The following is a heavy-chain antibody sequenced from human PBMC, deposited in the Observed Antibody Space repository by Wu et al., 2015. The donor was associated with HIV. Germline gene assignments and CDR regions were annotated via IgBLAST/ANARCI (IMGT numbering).Heavy chain of an antibody. CDR1: GYTFTDYY. CDR3: ARVLALTGYTSGWDY. V-gene: IGHV1-2*02. J-gene: IGHJ4*02. D-gene: IGHD6-19*01. CDR2: INPNSGGT. Sequence: QVQLVQSGAEVKKPGASVKVSCKASGYTFTDYYMHWVRQAPGQGLEWMGWINPNSGGTNYAQKFQGRVTMTRDTSISTAYMELSRLTSDDTAVYYCARVLALTGYTSGWDYWGQGTLVTVSS.